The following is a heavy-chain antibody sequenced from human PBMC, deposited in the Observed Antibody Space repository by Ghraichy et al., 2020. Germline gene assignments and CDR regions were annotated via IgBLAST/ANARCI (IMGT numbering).Heavy chain of an antibody. CDR3: ARGRSSSWGYYGMDV. CDR2: IYYSGST. V-gene: IGHV4-59*01. Sequence: EPLSLTCTVSGGSISSYYWSWIRQPPGKGLEWIGYIYYSGSTNYNPSLKSRVTISVDTSKNQFSLKLSSVTAADTAVYYCARGRSSSWGYYGMDVWGQGTTVTVSS. CDR1: GGSISSYY. J-gene: IGHJ6*02. D-gene: IGHD6-13*01.